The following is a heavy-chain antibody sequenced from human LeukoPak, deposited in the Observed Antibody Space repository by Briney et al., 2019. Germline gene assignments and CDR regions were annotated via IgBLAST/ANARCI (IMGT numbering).Heavy chain of an antibody. CDR2: INHSGST. CDR1: GGSFSGYY. J-gene: IGHJ4*02. V-gene: IGHV4-34*01. CDR3: ARVWTGGRYSSSWSH. D-gene: IGHD6-13*01. Sequence: SETLSLICAVYGGSFSGYYWSWIRQAPGKGLEWIGEINHSGSTNYNPSLKSRVTISVDTSKNQFSLKLSSVTAADTAVYYCARVWTGGRYSSSWSHWGQGTLVTVSS.